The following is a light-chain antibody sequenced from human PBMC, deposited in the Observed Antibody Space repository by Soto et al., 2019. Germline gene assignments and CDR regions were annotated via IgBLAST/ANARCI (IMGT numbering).Light chain of an antibody. CDR1: QTVSSS. Sequence: EIVLTQSPATLSLSPGERATLSCRASQTVSSSLAWYQQKPGQAPRLLIYEASTRATGIPARFSGSGSGTEFTLTISSLQSEDFAVYYCQQYHNWPPITFGQGTRLEIK. J-gene: IGKJ5*01. CDR3: QQYHNWPPIT. V-gene: IGKV3D-15*01. CDR2: EAS.